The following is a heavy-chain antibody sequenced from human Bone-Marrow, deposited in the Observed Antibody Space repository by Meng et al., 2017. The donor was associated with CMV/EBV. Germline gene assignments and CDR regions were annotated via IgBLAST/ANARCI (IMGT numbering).Heavy chain of an antibody. CDR1: GFTFDDYA. J-gene: IGHJ4*02. CDR2: ISWNSGSI. Sequence: SLKISCAASGFTFDDYAMHWVRQAPGKGLEWVSGISWNSGSIGYADSVKGRFTISRDNAKNSLYLQMNSLRAEDTALYYCAKDYDFWSTFDYWGQGKLVTVSS. V-gene: IGHV3-9*01. D-gene: IGHD3-3*01. CDR3: AKDYDFWSTFDY.